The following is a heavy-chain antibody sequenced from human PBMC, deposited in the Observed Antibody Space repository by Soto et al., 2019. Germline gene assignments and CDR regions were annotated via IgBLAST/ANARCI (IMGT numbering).Heavy chain of an antibody. CDR3: AKDRGRGYSYGHAPRGGWFDP. J-gene: IGHJ5*02. CDR2: ISGSGGST. Sequence: EVQLLESGGGLVQPGGSLRLSCAASGFTFSSYAMSWVRQAPGKGLEWVSAISGSGGSTYYADSVKGRFTISRDNSKNTLYLQMKSLGDEDTDVYYVAKDRGRGYSYGHAPRGGWFDPWGQGTLVTVSS. CDR1: GFTFSSYA. D-gene: IGHD5-18*01. V-gene: IGHV3-23*01.